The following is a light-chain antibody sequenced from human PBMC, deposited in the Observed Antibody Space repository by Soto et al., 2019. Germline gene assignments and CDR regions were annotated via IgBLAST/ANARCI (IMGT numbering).Light chain of an antibody. V-gene: IGKV1-5*03. CDR3: QQYSSSSYT. Sequence: DIQMTQSPSTLSASVGDRVTITCRASQSISSWLAWYQQKPGKAPKLLIYKASSLASGVPSRFSGSGSGTEFTLTISSLQDDAFATYYCQQYSSSSYTFGQGTKLEIK. J-gene: IGKJ2*01. CDR2: KAS. CDR1: QSISSW.